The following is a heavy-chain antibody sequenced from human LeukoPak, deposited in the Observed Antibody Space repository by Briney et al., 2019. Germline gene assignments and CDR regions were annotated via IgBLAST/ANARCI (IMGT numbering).Heavy chain of an antibody. CDR1: IRSISSYY. CDR2: IYYSGST. J-gene: IGHJ4*02. Sequence: SETLSLTCTVSIRSISSYYASWIRQPPGKGLECIGYIYYSGSTTYNPSLKSRVTISVDTSKTQFSLKLSSVTAAHTAVYYCARGYDFWSGYYPPYFDYWGQGTLVTVSS. D-gene: IGHD3-3*01. CDR3: ARGYDFWSGYYPPYFDY. V-gene: IGHV4-59*01.